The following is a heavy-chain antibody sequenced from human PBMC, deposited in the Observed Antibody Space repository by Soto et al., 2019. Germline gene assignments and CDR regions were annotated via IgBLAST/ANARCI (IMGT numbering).Heavy chain of an antibody. Sequence: PGVSLRLSCAASGFNLSKYDVHWVRQAPGKGLEWVAVISYDGNKKYYADSVKGRFTISRDFSKNTVYLQMSSLRADDSAVYYCAKYPTHYDILTAYYMRPYYFDYWGQGTLVTVSS. CDR1: GFNLSKYD. D-gene: IGHD3-9*01. CDR3: AKYPTHYDILTAYYMRPYYFDY. J-gene: IGHJ4*02. CDR2: ISYDGNKK. V-gene: IGHV3-30-3*02.